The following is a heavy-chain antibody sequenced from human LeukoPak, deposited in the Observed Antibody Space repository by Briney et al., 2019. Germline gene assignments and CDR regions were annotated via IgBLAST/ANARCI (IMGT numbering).Heavy chain of an antibody. Sequence: ASVKVSCKASGYTFTSYDINWVRQATGQGLEWMGWMNPNSSNTGYAQKFQGKVTITRNTSISTAYMELSSLRSEDTAVYYCARGGFDFWSGYSDYYYMDVWGKGTTVTVSS. CDR2: MNPNSSNT. J-gene: IGHJ6*03. D-gene: IGHD3-3*01. CDR3: ARGGFDFWSGYSDYYYMDV. V-gene: IGHV1-8*03. CDR1: GYTFTSYD.